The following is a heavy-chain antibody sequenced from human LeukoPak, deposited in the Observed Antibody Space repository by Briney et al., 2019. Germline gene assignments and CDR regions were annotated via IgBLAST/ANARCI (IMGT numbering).Heavy chain of an antibody. CDR3: ARSGSGSYHVDY. J-gene: IGHJ4*02. V-gene: IGHV4-38-2*02. Sequence: SETLSLTCTVSGYSISSGYYWGWIRQPPGKGLEWIGSIYHSGSTYYNPSLKSRVTISVDTSKNQFSLKLSSVTAADTAVYYCARSGSGSYHVDYWGQGTLVTVSS. CDR1: GYSISSGYY. CDR2: IYHSGST. D-gene: IGHD3-10*01.